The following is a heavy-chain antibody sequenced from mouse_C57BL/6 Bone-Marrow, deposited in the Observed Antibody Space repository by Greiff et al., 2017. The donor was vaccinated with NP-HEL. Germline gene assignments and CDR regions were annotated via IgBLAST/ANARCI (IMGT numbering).Heavy chain of an antibody. CDR3: ARYGIYYGYDAWFAY. Sequence: QVQLQQPGAELVKPGASVKLSCKASGYTFTSYWMQWVQQRPGQGLEWIGEIDPSDSYTNYNQKFKGKATLTVYTSSSTAYMQLSSLTSEDSAVYYCARYGIYYGYDAWFAYWGQGTLVTVSA. J-gene: IGHJ3*01. D-gene: IGHD2-2*01. CDR2: IDPSDSYT. CDR1: GYTFTSYW. V-gene: IGHV1-50*01.